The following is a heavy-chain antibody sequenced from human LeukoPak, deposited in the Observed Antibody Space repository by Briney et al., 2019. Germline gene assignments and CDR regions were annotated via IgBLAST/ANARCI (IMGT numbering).Heavy chain of an antibody. Sequence: PSETLSLTCTVSGGSISSYYWSWIRQPPGKGLEWIGYIYYSGSTNYNPSLKSRVTLSLDTSKNQVSLNLRSVTAADTAVYYCARSRAGLTWGQGTLVTVSS. D-gene: IGHD3-9*01. CDR2: IYYSGST. V-gene: IGHV4-59*01. CDR1: GGSISSYY. J-gene: IGHJ4*02. CDR3: ARSRAGLT.